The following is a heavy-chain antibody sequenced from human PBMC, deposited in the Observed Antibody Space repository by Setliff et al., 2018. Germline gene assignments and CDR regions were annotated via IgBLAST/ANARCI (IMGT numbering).Heavy chain of an antibody. D-gene: IGHD3-16*01. CDR2: IYTKGSI. CDR1: GGSMTDFF. J-gene: IGHJ4*02. CDR3: ARGLNTESWAPLY. Sequence: SETLSLTCSVAGGSMTDFFWHWIRQSPGKGLEWIGYIYTKGSINYNPSLRSRVTMSVDRSRNQFSLTLRSVTAADMAVYYCARGLNTESWAPLYWSPGTLVTVSS. V-gene: IGHV4-4*08.